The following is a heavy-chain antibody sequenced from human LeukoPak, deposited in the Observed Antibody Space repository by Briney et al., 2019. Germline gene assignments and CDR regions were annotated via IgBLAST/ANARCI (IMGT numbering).Heavy chain of an antibody. J-gene: IGHJ6*03. Sequence: GGSLRRSCAASGVIVSSKYRSWVRQAPAKGLEWVSVIYSGGSTYYADSVKGRFTISRDNSRDTLYLQMNSLRAEDTAIYICAKDGGTYPYFLDVWGKGTTVIVSS. CDR3: AKDGGTYPYFLDV. CDR2: IYSGGST. D-gene: IGHD1-26*01. V-gene: IGHV3-53*01. CDR1: GVIVSSKY.